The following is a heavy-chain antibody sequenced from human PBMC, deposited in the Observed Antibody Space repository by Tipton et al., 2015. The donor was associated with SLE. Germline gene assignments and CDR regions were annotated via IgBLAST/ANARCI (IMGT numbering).Heavy chain of an antibody. CDR1: GNSIMSHY. CDR3: ARNGNYCLEH. J-gene: IGHJ1*01. D-gene: IGHD1-26*01. Sequence: TLSLTCTVSGNSIMSHYWAWIRQPPGKGLEWIGHIYTTGSTNYSPSLMSRVTISVDKSKNQFSLNLNSVTAADTAIYYCARNGNYCLEHWGRGTLVTISS. CDR2: IYTTGST. V-gene: IGHV4-4*07.